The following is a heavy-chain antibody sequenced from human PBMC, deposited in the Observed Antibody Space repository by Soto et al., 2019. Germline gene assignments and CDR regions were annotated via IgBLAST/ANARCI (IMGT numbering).Heavy chain of an antibody. CDR3: ARLPGAFYYDNSDYDFHDY. Sequence: SLRLSCAASGLSVVCSYMNWFRQSPQNGLECISVIYPDDNTYYAESVRGRFTLSKDSSRNTVSLQMNSLRAEDTAVYYCARLPGAFYYDNSDYDFHDYRGQGNKVTVYS. CDR2: IYPDDNT. V-gene: IGHV3-53*01. J-gene: IGHJ4*02. CDR1: GLSVVCSY. D-gene: IGHD3-22*01.